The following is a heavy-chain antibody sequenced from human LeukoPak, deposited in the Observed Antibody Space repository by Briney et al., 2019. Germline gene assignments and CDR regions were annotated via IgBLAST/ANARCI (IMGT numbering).Heavy chain of an antibody. V-gene: IGHV5-51*01. CDR2: IYPGDSDT. Sequence: GESLKISCHGSGYSFTNYWIGWVRQMPGKGLEWMGIIYPGDSDTSYSPSFQGQVTISADKSISTAYLQWSSLKASDTAMYYCARLNGSGSYGFDYWGQGTLVTVSS. D-gene: IGHD3-10*01. J-gene: IGHJ4*02. CDR3: ARLNGSGSYGFDY. CDR1: GYSFTNYW.